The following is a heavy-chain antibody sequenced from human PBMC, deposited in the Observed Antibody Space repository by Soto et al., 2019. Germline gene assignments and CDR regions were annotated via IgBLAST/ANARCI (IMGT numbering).Heavy chain of an antibody. Sequence: SETLSLTCTVSGGSISSGGYYWSWIRQHPGKGLEWIGYIYYSGSTYYNPSLKSRVTISVDTSKNQFSLKLSSVTAADTAVYYCARGRDWLYGMDVWGQGTTVTVSS. CDR1: GGSISSGGYY. CDR2: IYYSGST. J-gene: IGHJ6*02. CDR3: ARGRDWLYGMDV. D-gene: IGHD3-9*01. V-gene: IGHV4-31*03.